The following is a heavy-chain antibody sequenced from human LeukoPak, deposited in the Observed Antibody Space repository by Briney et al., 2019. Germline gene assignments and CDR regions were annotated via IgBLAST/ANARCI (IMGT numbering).Heavy chain of an antibody. Sequence: GESLKISCQASGYTFAKYWIGWVRQMPGKGLEWMGIIYPGDSDTRYSPSFQGQVTISADKSISTAYLQWSSLKASDTAMYYCARLSVSGLTNWFDPWGQGTLVTVSS. J-gene: IGHJ5*02. D-gene: IGHD2-8*01. CDR2: IYPGDSDT. CDR1: GYTFAKYW. CDR3: ARLSVSGLTNWFDP. V-gene: IGHV5-51*01.